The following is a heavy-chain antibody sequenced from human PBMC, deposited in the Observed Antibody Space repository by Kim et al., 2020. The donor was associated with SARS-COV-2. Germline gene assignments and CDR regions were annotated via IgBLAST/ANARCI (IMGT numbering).Heavy chain of an antibody. D-gene: IGHD3-22*01. CDR3: ARLPHDSSGYVDC. CDR2: VYHSGTT. V-gene: IGHV4-39*01. CDR1: GDSISSSFNY. J-gene: IGHJ4*02. Sequence: SETLSLTCTVSGDSISSSFNYWGWIRQPPGKGLEWIGSVYHSGTTNDSPSLKSRVTVSVDTSKNEFSLKVTSVTAADTAVYFCARLPHDSSGYVDCWGQGILVTVSS.